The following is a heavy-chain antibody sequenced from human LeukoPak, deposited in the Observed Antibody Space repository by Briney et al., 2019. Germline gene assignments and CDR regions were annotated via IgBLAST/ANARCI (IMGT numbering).Heavy chain of an antibody. J-gene: IGHJ4*02. CDR1: GFVFSSYS. CDR3: ARGGGYIVYYFDY. V-gene: IGHV3-21*01. CDR2: ISSSSTYI. D-gene: IGHD5-12*01. Sequence: GGSLRLSCAASGFVFSSYSMNWVRQAPGKGLEWVSSISSSSTYIYYADSVKGRFTISRDNAKNSLYLQMNSLRAEDTAVYYCARGGGYIVYYFDYWGQGTLVTVSS.